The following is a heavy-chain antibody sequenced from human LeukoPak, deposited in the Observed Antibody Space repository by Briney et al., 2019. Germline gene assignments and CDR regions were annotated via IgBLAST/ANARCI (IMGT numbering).Heavy chain of an antibody. D-gene: IGHD1-26*01. V-gene: IGHV4-59*12. CDR1: GGSISSYY. CDR2: IYHSGST. Sequence: SETLSLTCTVSGGSISSYYWSWIRQPPGNGLEWIGYIYHSGSTYYNPSLKSRVTISVDRSKNQFSLKLSSVTAADTAVYYCARVVGADGMDVWGQGTTVTVSS. CDR3: ARVVGADGMDV. J-gene: IGHJ6*02.